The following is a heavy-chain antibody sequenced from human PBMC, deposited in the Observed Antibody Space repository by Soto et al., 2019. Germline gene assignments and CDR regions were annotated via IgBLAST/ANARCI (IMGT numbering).Heavy chain of an antibody. J-gene: IGHJ5*02. V-gene: IGHV4-34*01. Sequence: PSETLSLTCAVYGGSFSGYYWSWIRQPPGKGLEWIGEINHSGSTNYNPSLKSRVTISVDTSKNQFSLKLNSLRAEDTAVYYCARDTPHNCFDTWGPGTLVTVSS. CDR3: ARDTPHNCFDT. CDR2: INHSGST. CDR1: GGSFSGYY.